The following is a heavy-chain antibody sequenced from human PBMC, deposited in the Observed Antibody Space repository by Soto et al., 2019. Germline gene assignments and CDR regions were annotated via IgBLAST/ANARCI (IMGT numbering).Heavy chain of an antibody. CDR2: IYYSGST. Sequence: PSETLSLTCTVSGGSISSGGYYWSWIRQHPGKGLEWIGYIYYSGSTYYNPSLKSRVTISVDTSKNQFSLKLSSVTAADTAVYYCARDSPKGYCSGGSCYSGWFDPWGQGTLVTVSP. V-gene: IGHV4-31*03. J-gene: IGHJ5*02. CDR3: ARDSPKGYCSGGSCYSGWFDP. CDR1: GGSISSGGYY. D-gene: IGHD2-15*01.